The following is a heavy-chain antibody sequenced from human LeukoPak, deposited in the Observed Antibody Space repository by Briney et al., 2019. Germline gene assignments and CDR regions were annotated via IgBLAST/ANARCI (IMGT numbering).Heavy chain of an antibody. CDR1: GFTFSSYS. CDR3: ARDLPVADLPYYLDY. Sequence: GGSLRLSCAASGFTFSSYSMNWVRQAPGKGLEWVSSISSSTSYIYYADSVKGRFTISRDNAKNSLYLQMNNLRAEDTAVYYCARDLPVADLPYYLDYWGQGTLVTVSS. D-gene: IGHD6-19*01. J-gene: IGHJ4*02. V-gene: IGHV3-21*01. CDR2: ISSSTSYI.